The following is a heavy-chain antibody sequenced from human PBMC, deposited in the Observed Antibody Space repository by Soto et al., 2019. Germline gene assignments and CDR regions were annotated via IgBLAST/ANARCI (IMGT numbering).Heavy chain of an antibody. J-gene: IGHJ6*02. V-gene: IGHV3-23*01. CDR3: AGGAMVTPYYYCLDV. Sequence: EVRLLESGGGLVQPGGSLRLYCAGSGFTSSNYSMSWVRQAPGKGLAWVSTTSGSGHYIQYRDSVKGRFTISRDNSKTTLYLQMNSLRAEDTALYYCAGGAMVTPYYYCLDVWGQGTTVTVSS. CDR2: TSGSGHYI. CDR1: GFTSSNYS. D-gene: IGHD5-18*01.